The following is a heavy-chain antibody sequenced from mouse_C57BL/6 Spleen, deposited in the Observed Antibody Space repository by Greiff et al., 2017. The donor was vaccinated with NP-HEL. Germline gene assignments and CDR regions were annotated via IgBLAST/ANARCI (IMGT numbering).Heavy chain of an antibody. V-gene: IGHV1-66*01. Sequence: QVQLQQSGPELVKPGASVKISCKASGYSFTSYYIHWVKQRPGQGLEWIGWIYPGSGNTKYNEKFKGKATLTADTSSSTAYMQLSSLTSEDSAVYYCARGSDYDYSWFAYWGQGTLVTVSA. CDR3: ARGSDYDYSWFAY. CDR1: GYSFTSYY. D-gene: IGHD2-4*01. J-gene: IGHJ3*01. CDR2: IYPGSGNT.